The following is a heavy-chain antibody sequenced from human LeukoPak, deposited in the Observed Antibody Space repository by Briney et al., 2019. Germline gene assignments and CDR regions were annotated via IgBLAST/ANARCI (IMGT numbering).Heavy chain of an antibody. D-gene: IGHD2-2*01. CDR1: GYTFTSYD. CDR3: AGFKPYCSSTSCYEGKYYYYYYGMDV. CDR2: MNPNSGNT. Sequence: ASVKVSCKASGYTFTSYDINWVRQVTGQGLEWMGWMNPNSGNTGYAQKFQGRVTMTRNTSISTAYMELSSLRSEDTAVYYCAGFKPYCSSTSCYEGKYYYYYYGMDVWGQGTTVTVSS. J-gene: IGHJ6*02. V-gene: IGHV1-8*01.